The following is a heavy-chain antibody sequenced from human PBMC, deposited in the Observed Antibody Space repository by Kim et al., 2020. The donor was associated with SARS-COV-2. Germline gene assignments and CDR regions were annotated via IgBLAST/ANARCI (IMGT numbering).Heavy chain of an antibody. CDR3: AKPLYCGGDCYGAFDI. CDR1: GFTFSSYA. Sequence: GGSLRLSCAASGFTFSSYAMSWVRQAPGKGLEWVSAISGSGGSTYYADSVKGRFTISRDNSKNTLYLQMNSLRAEDTAVYYCAKPLYCGGDCYGAFDIWGQGTMVTVSS. J-gene: IGHJ3*02. D-gene: IGHD2-21*01. V-gene: IGHV3-23*01. CDR2: ISGSGGST.